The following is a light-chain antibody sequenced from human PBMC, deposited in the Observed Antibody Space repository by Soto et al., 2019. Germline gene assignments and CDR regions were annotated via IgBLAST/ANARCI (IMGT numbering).Light chain of an antibody. Sequence: IQMTQSPSSLSASVGDRVTITCQASRDISKNLNWYQQKPGKAPKLLIYDASSLQTGVPSRFSGSGSATHCTFAISSLQPEDVAAYYCQQYDNLLPITFGQGTRLEIK. J-gene: IGKJ5*01. CDR2: DAS. V-gene: IGKV1-33*01. CDR3: QQYDNLLPIT. CDR1: RDISKN.